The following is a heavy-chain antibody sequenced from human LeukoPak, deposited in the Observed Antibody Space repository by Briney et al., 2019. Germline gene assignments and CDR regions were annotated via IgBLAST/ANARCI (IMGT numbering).Heavy chain of an antibody. CDR1: GFTVSSNY. V-gene: IGHV3-66*01. CDR2: IYSGGST. CDR3: AKEGSGTTGYFDY. J-gene: IGHJ4*02. D-gene: IGHD1-1*01. Sequence: PGGSLRLSCAASGFTVSSNYMSWVRQAPGKGLEWVSVIYSGGSTYYADSVKGRFTISRDNSKNTLYLQMNSLRAEDTAVYYCAKEGSGTTGYFDYWGQGTLVTVSS.